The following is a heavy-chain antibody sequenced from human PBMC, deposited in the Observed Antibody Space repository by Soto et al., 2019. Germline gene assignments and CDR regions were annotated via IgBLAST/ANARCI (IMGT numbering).Heavy chain of an antibody. D-gene: IGHD3-3*01. V-gene: IGHV1-69*13. Sequence: SVKVSCKASGGTFSSYAISWVRQAPGQGLEWMGGIIPIFGTANYAQKFQGRVTITADESTSTAYMELSSLRSEDTAVYYCARDQQAEWLLWAWFDPWGQGTLVTVSS. CDR3: ARDQQAEWLLWAWFDP. J-gene: IGHJ5*02. CDR1: GGTFSSYA. CDR2: IIPIFGTA.